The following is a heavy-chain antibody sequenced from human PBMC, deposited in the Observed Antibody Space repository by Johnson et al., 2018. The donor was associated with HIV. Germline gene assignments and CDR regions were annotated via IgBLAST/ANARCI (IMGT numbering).Heavy chain of an antibody. J-gene: IGHJ3*02. V-gene: IGHV3-30*04. CDR2: ISYDGSNK. CDR3: AKDPGWFGEPGDAFDI. D-gene: IGHD3-10*01. CDR1: GFTFSSYA. Sequence: QVQLVESGGGVVQPGRSLRLSCAASGFTFSSYAMHWVRQAPGKGLEWVAVISYDGSNKYYADSVKGRFTISRDNAKNSLYLQMNSLRADDTAVYYCAKDPGWFGEPGDAFDIWGQGTMVTVSS.